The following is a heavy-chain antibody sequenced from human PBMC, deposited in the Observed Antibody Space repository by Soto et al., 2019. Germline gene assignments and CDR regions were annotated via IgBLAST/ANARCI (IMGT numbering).Heavy chain of an antibody. D-gene: IGHD3-9*01. CDR1: GFTFSSYF. J-gene: IGHJ6*02. Sequence: GGYLRLSCAASGFTFSSYFMHWVRQAPGKGLVWVSLINSDGSSTSYADSVKGRFTISRDNAKNTLYLQMNSLRAEDTAVYYCARVMGDDILTGYYQYYYYYGMDVWGQGTTVTVSS. CDR3: ARVMGDDILTGYYQYYYYYGMDV. CDR2: INSDGSST. V-gene: IGHV3-74*01.